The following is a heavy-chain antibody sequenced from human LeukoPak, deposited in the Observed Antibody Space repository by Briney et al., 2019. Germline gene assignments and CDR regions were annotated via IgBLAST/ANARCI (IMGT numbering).Heavy chain of an antibody. Sequence: SETLSLTCTVSGGTISGSSYYWGWIRQPPGKGLEWIGSIYYSGSTYYNPSLKSRVTISVDTSKNQFSLKLSSVTAADTAVYYCARRCSSTSCYTGTDYWGQGTLVTVSS. V-gene: IGHV4-39*01. CDR3: ARRCSSTSCYTGTDY. J-gene: IGHJ4*02. CDR1: GGTISGSSYY. D-gene: IGHD2-2*02. CDR2: IYYSGST.